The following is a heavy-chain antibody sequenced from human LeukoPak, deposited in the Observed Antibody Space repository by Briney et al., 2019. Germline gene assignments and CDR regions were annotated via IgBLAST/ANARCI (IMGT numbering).Heavy chain of an antibody. Sequence: GGSLRLSCGASGFTFSNYGMHWVRQAPGKGLEWVAFIRYDGSNRHYADSVKGRFTIPRDNSKNTLYLQMNSLGAEDTAVYYCAKDRATMIGVIRTAPRGTFDYWGQGTLVTVSS. CDR1: GFTFSNYG. D-gene: IGHD3-22*01. CDR2: IRYDGSNR. CDR3: AKDRATMIGVIRTAPRGTFDY. J-gene: IGHJ4*02. V-gene: IGHV3-30*02.